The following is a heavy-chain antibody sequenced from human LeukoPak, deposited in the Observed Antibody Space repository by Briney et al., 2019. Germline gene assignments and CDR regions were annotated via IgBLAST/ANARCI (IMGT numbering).Heavy chain of an antibody. D-gene: IGHD1-26*01. CDR2: ISGGGGGT. CDR3: AREIPGGATHLDY. V-gene: IGHV3-23*01. CDR1: GFTFSSHA. Sequence: GGSLRLSCAASGFTFSSHALNWVRQAPGKGLERVSAISGGGGGTYYADSVKGRFTISRDNAKNSLYLQMNSLRAEDTAIYYCAREIPGGATHLDYWGQGTLVTVSS. J-gene: IGHJ4*02.